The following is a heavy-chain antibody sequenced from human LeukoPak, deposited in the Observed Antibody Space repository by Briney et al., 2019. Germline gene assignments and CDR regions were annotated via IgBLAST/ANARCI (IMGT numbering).Heavy chain of an antibody. CDR2: IYYSGST. D-gene: IGHD6-13*01. V-gene: IGHV4-39*01. Sequence: SETLSLTCTVSGGSISSSSYYWGWIRQPPGKGLEWIGSIYYSGSTYYNPSLKSRVTISVDTSKNQFSLKLSSVTAADTAVYYCARRGIAAAGTLAGTLDYGGQGTLVTVSS. CDR1: GGSISSSSYY. J-gene: IGHJ4*02. CDR3: ARRGIAAAGTLAGTLDY.